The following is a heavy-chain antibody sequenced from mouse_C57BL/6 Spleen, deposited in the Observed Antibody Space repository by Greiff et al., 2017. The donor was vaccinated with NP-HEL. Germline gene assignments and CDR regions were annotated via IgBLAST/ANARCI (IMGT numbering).Heavy chain of an antibody. CDR2: IYPGSGNT. V-gene: IGHV1-76*01. Sequence: QVQLQQSGAELVRPGASVKLSCKASGYTFTDYYINWVKQRPGQGLEWIARIYPGSGNTYYNEKFKGKATLTAEKSSSTAYMQLSSLTSEDSAVYFCANGGGYFDVWGTGTTVTVSS. D-gene: IGHD1-1*01. J-gene: IGHJ1*03. CDR3: ANGGGYFDV. CDR1: GYTFTDYY.